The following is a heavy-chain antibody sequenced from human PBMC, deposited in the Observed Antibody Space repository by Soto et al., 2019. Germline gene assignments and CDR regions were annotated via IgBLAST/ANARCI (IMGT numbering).Heavy chain of an antibody. Sequence: EVQLVESGGGLIQPGGSLRLSCAVSGFTVSNNYMSWVRQAPGKGLEGVSVIYSGGYTAYGDSVKGRFTISRDNSKNPPYPKMQSPGADDPAVFYWATEPGGGGYWGQGTLVTVSS. D-gene: IGHD1-1*01. CDR3: ATEPGGGGY. CDR1: GFTVSNNY. J-gene: IGHJ4*02. CDR2: IYSGGYT. V-gene: IGHV3-53*01.